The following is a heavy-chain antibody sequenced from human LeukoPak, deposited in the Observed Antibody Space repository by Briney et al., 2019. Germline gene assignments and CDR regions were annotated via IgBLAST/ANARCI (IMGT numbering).Heavy chain of an antibody. Sequence: PGGSLRLSCSGTGFTSSDYYWCWDRQAPGRGLEWVANINQDGSATYYVDSVRGRFTISRDNAKNAVYLQMNSLRAEDTAVFYCAREPAIGPLANWGQGKLVTVSS. J-gene: IGHJ4*01. CDR1: GFTSSDYY. CDR3: AREPAIGPLAN. CDR2: INQDGSAT. V-gene: IGHV3-7*01.